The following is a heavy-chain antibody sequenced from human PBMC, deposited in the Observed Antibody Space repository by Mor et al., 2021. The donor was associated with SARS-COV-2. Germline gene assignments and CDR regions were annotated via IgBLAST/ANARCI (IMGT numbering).Heavy chain of an antibody. Sequence: IDPSDSYTNYSPSFQGHVTISADKSISTAYLQWSSLKASDTAMYYCARHLSGGLTLDGYWGQGTLVTVSS. D-gene: IGHD3-16*01. V-gene: IGHV5-10-1*01. CDR3: ARHLSGGLTLDGY. CDR2: IDPSDSYT. J-gene: IGHJ4*02.